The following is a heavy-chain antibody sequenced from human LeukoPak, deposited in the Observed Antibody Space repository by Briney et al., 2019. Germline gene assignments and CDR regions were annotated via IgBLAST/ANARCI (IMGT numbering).Heavy chain of an antibody. Sequence: SETLSLTCTVSGGSITNYYWSWIRQPPGKGLEWIGYIYYSGGTNYNPSLKSRLTISVDTSKNQFSLKLSSVTAADTAVYYCAGRNFDFWNDYYYMDVWGKGTTVTVSS. CDR1: GGSITNYY. D-gene: IGHD3-3*01. J-gene: IGHJ6*03. V-gene: IGHV4-59*01. CDR2: IYYSGGT. CDR3: AGRNFDFWNDYYYMDV.